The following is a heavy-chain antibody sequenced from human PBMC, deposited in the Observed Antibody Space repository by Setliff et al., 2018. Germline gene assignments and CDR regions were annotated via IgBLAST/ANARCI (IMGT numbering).Heavy chain of an antibody. V-gene: IGHV4-59*08. Sequence: SETLSLTCAVYGGSFSGYYWGWIRQPPGKGLEWIGYIHYSGSPNYNPSLKSRVTISVDTPKSQFSLKLSSVTAADTAVYYCARQQQLVIGSTAYYYYGMDVWGQGTTVTVS. D-gene: IGHD6-13*01. CDR3: ARQQQLVIGSTAYYYYGMDV. CDR2: IHYSGSP. CDR1: GGSFSGYY. J-gene: IGHJ6*02.